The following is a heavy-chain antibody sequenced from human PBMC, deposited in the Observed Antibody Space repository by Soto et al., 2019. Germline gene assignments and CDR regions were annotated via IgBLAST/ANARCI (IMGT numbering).Heavy chain of an antibody. CDR3: ARATYYYDRSGYLYYFDY. CDR1: GGSISGDC. D-gene: IGHD3-22*01. J-gene: IGHJ4*02. V-gene: IGHV4-59*01. CDR2: VYYSGST. Sequence: SESLCHTCTDSGGSISGDCWSWILQPPGKGLEWIGYVYYSGSTNYSPSLKSRVTTSVDTSKNQFSPKLTSVTAADTAVYYCARATYYYDRSGYLYYFDYWGQGILVTVSS.